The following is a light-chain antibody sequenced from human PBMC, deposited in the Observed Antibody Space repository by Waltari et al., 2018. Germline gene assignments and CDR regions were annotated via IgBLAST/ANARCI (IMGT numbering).Light chain of an antibody. CDR1: QGLVYFDGNTY. J-gene: IGKJ4*01. CDR2: KIS. CDR3: MQATYWPHT. V-gene: IGKV2-30*01. Sequence: VLTQSPLSLPVTLGRPASISCTSRQGLVYFDGNTYLDWFQQRPGQSPRPLIYKISNRDSGVPDRFSGSGSGTDFTLKISRVEAEDVGIYYCMQATYWPHTFGGGTKVEIK.